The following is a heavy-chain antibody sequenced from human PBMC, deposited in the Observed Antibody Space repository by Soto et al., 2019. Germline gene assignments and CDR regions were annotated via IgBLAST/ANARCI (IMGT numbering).Heavy chain of an antibody. CDR1: GGTFSSYA. CDR3: ARDLGYSGYDFPVFDY. Sequence: SVKVSCKASGGTFSSYAISWVRQAPGQGLEWMGGIIPIFGTANYAQKFQGRVTITADESTSTAYMELSSLRSEDTAVYYCARDLGYSGYDFPVFDYWGQGTLVTVSS. D-gene: IGHD5-12*01. CDR2: IIPIFGTA. J-gene: IGHJ4*02. V-gene: IGHV1-69*13.